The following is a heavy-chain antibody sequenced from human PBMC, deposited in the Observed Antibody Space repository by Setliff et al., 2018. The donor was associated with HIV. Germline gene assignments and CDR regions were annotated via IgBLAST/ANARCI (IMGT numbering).Heavy chain of an antibody. Sequence: GASVKVSCKASGYNFSSNGISWVRQAPGQGLEWMGWISSYNGYTKYARKVQDRVTMTKDTSTSTAYMELRSLRSDDTAAYYCARVSRSGWFFDWWGQGSLVTVSS. CDR2: ISSYNGYT. D-gene: IGHD6-19*01. V-gene: IGHV1-18*01. CDR3: ARVSRSGWFFDW. J-gene: IGHJ4*02. CDR1: GYNFSSNG.